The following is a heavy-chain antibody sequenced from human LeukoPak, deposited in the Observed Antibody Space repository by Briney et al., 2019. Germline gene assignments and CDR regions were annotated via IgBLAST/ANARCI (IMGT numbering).Heavy chain of an antibody. CDR3: ARERSSGWYPFDS. J-gene: IGHJ4*02. V-gene: IGHV4-4*07. D-gene: IGHD6-19*01. CDR2: IYSSGST. Sequence: PSETLSLTCTVSGGSISSDYWTWLRQPAGKGLEWIGRIYSSGSTTYNPSLQSRVTMSVDTSKNQFSLRLSSVTAADTAVYYCARERSSGWYPFDSWGQGTLVTVSS. CDR1: GGSISSDY.